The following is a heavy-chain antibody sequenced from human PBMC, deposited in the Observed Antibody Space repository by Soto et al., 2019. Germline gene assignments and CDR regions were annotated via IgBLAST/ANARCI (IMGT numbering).Heavy chain of an antibody. D-gene: IGHD7-27*01. CDR2: IYKSATT. Sequence: KPSETLSLTCSVSGDSISNLDYFWAWIRQPPGQALEYIGYIYKSATTYYNPSFESRVAISVATSKRQFSLNVTSVTAADTAVYFCARGRYCLTGRCFPNWFDSWGQGALVTVSA. V-gene: IGHV4-30-4*01. CDR1: GDSISNLDYF. CDR3: ARGRYCLTGRCFPNWFDS. J-gene: IGHJ5*01.